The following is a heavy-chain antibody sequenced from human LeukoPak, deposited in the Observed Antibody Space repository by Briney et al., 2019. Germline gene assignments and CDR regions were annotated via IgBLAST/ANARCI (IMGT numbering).Heavy chain of an antibody. CDR3: ERAFYYESRDNYGMDV. V-gene: IGHV3-33*01. CDR2: IWYDGSNK. CDR1: GFTFSSYG. J-gene: IGHJ6*02. D-gene: IGHD3-22*01. Sequence: GGSLRLSCAASGFTFSSYGMHWVRQAPGKGLEWVAVIWYDGSNKYYADSVKGRFTISRDNSKNTLYLQMNSLRAEDTAVYYCERAFYYESRDNYGMDVWGQGHTVTVSS.